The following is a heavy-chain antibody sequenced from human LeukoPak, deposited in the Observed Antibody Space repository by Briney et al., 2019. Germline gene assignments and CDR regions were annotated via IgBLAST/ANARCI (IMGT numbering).Heavy chain of an antibody. J-gene: IGHJ5*02. Sequence: SETLSLTCTVSGGSISSYYWTWIRQPPGKGLGWIGYIYYSGSTNYNPSLKSRVTISVDTSKNQFFLKLSSVTAADTAVYYCARGTLYYDFWSGYYKGTTGFDPWGQGTLVTVSS. CDR3: ARGTLYYDFWSGYYKGTTGFDP. CDR2: IYYSGST. CDR1: GGSISSYY. V-gene: IGHV4-59*12. D-gene: IGHD3-3*01.